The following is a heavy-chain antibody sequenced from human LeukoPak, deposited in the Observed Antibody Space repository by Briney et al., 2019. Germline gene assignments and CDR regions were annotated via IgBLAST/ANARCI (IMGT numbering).Heavy chain of an antibody. V-gene: IGHV3-53*01. D-gene: IGHD5-18*01. CDR3: ARDPGLPNGMDV. Sequence: PGGSLRLSCAASGVTVSSDYMSWVRQAPGKGLEWVSIIYIDGSTYYADSVKGRFTISRDSCTNTLFLQMNSLRAEDTAVYYCARDPGLPNGMDVWGQGTTVTVSS. CDR1: GVTVSSDY. J-gene: IGHJ6*02. CDR2: IYIDGST.